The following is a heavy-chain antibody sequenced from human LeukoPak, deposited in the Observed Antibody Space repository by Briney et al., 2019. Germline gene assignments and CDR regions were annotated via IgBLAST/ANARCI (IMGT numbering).Heavy chain of an antibody. CDR1: GFTFSSYS. CDR2: ISRSSSTI. J-gene: IGHJ4*02. Sequence: GGSLRLSCAASGFTFSSYSMNWVRQAPGKGLEWVSYISRSSSTIYYADSVKGRFTISRDNAKNSLYLQMNSLRAEDTAVYYCAKDQDYYDSSGALGYWGQGTLVTVSS. CDR3: AKDQDYYDSSGALGY. V-gene: IGHV3-48*04. D-gene: IGHD3-22*01.